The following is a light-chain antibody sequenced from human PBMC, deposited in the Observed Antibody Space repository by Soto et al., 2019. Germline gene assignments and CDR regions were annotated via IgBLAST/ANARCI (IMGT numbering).Light chain of an antibody. CDR2: AAS. CDR3: QQYHTYPPLT. V-gene: IGKV1-8*01. Sequence: AIRMTQSPSSFSASTGDRATITCRASQDISSYLAWYQQKPGKAPKVLIYAASTLQSGVLSRFSGSGSGTDFTLTISGLQSEDFATNYCQQYHTYPPLTFGGGTKVEIK. J-gene: IGKJ4*01. CDR1: QDISSY.